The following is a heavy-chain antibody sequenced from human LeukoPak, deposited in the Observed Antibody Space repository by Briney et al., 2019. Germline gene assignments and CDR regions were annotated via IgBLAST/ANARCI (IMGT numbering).Heavy chain of an antibody. Sequence: SETLSLTCTVSSASISSSPYYWGWVRQSPGKGLEWIGSIYHSGSTYYNPSLKSRVTISVDTSKNQFSLKLSSVTAADTAVYYCARVRDGYNPVDYWGQGTLVTVSS. J-gene: IGHJ4*02. CDR3: ARVRDGYNPVDY. D-gene: IGHD5-24*01. CDR1: SASISSSPYY. CDR2: IYHSGST. V-gene: IGHV4-39*07.